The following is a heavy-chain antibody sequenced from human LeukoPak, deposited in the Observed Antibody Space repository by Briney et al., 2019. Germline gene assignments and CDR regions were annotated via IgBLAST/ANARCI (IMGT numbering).Heavy chain of an antibody. CDR1: VGSISSYY. J-gene: IGHJ4*02. CDR3: ARDRGSGSYGD. D-gene: IGHD3-10*01. Sequence: SETLSLTCTVSVGSISSYYWSCIRQPAGKGLEWIGRIYTSGSTNYNPSLKRRVTLSVDTYKTQFPLKLSSVTAADTGVYYCARDRGSGSYGDWGQGTLVTVSS. CDR2: IYTSGST. V-gene: IGHV4-4*07.